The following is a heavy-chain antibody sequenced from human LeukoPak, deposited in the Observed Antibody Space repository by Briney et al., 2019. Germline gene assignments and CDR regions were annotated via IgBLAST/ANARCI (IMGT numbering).Heavy chain of an antibody. D-gene: IGHD3-22*01. CDR3: ARDLGGYHIT. CDR1: GFTFSSYS. J-gene: IGHJ5*02. V-gene: IGHV3-23*01. CDR2: ISGSGGST. Sequence: PGGSLRLSCAASGFTFSSYSMNWVRQAPGKGLEWVSGISGSGGSTYYADSVKGRFTVSRDNSKNMLYLQMNSLRAEDTAVYYCARDLGGYHITWGQGTLVTVSS.